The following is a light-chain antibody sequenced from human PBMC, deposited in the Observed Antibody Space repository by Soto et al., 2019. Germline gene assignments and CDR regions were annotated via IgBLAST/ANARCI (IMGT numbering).Light chain of an antibody. CDR1: QSVLYNSNNKNY. CDR3: QKYYSTPPT. V-gene: IGKV4-1*01. CDR2: WAS. Sequence: DIVMTQSPDSLAVSLGERATINCKSSQSVLYNSNNKNYLAWYQQKPGQPPKLLIYWASTRESGVPDRFSGSGSGSDFTLTISSLQAEDVAVYYCQKYYSTPPTFGGGAKVLIK. J-gene: IGKJ4*01.